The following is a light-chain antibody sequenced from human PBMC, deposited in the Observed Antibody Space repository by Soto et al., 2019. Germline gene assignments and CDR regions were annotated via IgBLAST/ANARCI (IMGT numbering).Light chain of an antibody. Sequence: EIVMTQSPATLSVSPGESATLSCRASQSVSNYLAWYQQKPGQAPRLLIYDASSRATGIPDRFSGGGSGTDFTLTISRLEPEDFAVYYCQQFSSHPLTFGGGTKVDIK. CDR2: DAS. CDR1: QSVSNY. CDR3: QQFSSHPLT. J-gene: IGKJ4*01. V-gene: IGKV3-20*01.